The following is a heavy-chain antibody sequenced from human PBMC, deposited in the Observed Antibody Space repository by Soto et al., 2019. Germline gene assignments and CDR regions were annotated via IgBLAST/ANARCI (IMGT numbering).Heavy chain of an antibody. V-gene: IGHV3-23*01. CDR2: ISGSGGST. D-gene: IGHD6-19*01. Sequence: ASLRLSCAASGFTFRSHDMSWDRQAPGWRLEWVSAISGSGGSTYYADSVKGRLTISRDNSKNTLYLQMNSVGAEDASVYYCAKVMMEHWLIHSRPYYFDYWGQGTLVTVSS. CDR1: GFTFRSHD. J-gene: IGHJ4*02. CDR3: AKVMMEHWLIHSRPYYFDY.